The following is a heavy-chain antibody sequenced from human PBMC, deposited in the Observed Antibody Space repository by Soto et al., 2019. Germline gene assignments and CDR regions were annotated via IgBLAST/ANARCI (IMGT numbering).Heavy chain of an antibody. D-gene: IGHD2-2*01. CDR1: GFTFSSYA. J-gene: IGHJ4*02. Sequence: GGSLRLSCAASGFTFSSYAMSWVRQAPGKGLEWVSAISGSGGSTYYADSVKGRFTISRDNSKNTLYLQMNSLRAEDTAVYYCAKDLDIVVVPAASIPSHQDYWGQGTLVTVSS. V-gene: IGHV3-23*01. CDR3: AKDLDIVVVPAASIPSHQDY. CDR2: ISGSGGST.